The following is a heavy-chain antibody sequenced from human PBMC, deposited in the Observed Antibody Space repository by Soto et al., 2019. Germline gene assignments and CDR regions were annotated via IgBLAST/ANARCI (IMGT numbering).Heavy chain of an antibody. J-gene: IGHJ4*02. CDR3: AKDALLYSSSWYRGDY. CDR1: GFTFSSYG. D-gene: IGHD6-13*01. CDR2: ISYDGSNK. Sequence: GGSLRLSCAASGFTFSSYGMHWVRQAPGKGLEWVAVISYDGSNKYYADSVKGRFTISRDNSKNTLYLQMNSLRAEDTAVYYCAKDALLYSSSWYRGDYWGQGTLVTVSS. V-gene: IGHV3-30*18.